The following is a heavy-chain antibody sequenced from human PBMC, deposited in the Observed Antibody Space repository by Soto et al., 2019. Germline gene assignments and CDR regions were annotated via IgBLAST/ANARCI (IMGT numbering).Heavy chain of an antibody. V-gene: IGHV1-69*13. Sequence: ASVKVSCKASGGTFSRNTISWVRQAPGQGLEWMGGIMPIFGSANYAQKFQGRVTITADETTRTVYMELSRLRSEDTAIYYCARDVSPRRVPPRGRWFDPWGQGTLVTVSS. CDR2: IMPIFGSA. J-gene: IGHJ5*02. CDR3: ARDVSPRRVPPRGRWFDP. D-gene: IGHD2-15*01. CDR1: GGTFSRNT.